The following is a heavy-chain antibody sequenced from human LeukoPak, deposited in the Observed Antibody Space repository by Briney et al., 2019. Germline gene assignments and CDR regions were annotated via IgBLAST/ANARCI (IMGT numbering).Heavy chain of an antibody. J-gene: IGHJ4*02. CDR2: ISTGGSP. CDR1: GITVSNSY. V-gene: IGHV3-53*01. Sequence: PGGSLRLSCAASGITVSNSYMTWVRQAPGKGLEWVSLISTGGSPYYTDSVKGRFTISRDNSKNTLFLQMNSLRAEDTAVYYCVRGFRGYSFDYWGQGTLVTVSS. CDR3: VRGFRGYSFDY.